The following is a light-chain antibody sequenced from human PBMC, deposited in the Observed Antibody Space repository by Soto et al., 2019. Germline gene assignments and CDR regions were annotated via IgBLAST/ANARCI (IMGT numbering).Light chain of an antibody. CDR2: AAS. V-gene: IGKV1-39*01. CDR1: QGISSY. CDR3: QQSYRTPPIT. Sequence: DIQLAQSPSFLSASVGDRVTVTCRASQGISSYLAWYQQKPGKAPKLLIYAASSLESGVPSRFSGSGSGTDFTLTISSLQPEDFATYYCQQSYRTPPITFGQGTRLEI. J-gene: IGKJ5*01.